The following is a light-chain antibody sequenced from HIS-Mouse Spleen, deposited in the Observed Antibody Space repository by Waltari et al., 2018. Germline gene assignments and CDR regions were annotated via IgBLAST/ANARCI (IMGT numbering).Light chain of an antibody. Sequence: QSVLTQPPSASGTPGQRVTISCSGSRSNIGRNYVYWYQQLPGTAPKLLIYRNNPRPSGVPDRFSGSKSGTSASLAISGLRSEDEADYYCAAWDDSLSGWVFGGGTKLTVL. CDR1: RSNIGRNY. V-gene: IGLV1-47*01. CDR3: AAWDDSLSGWV. CDR2: RNN. J-gene: IGLJ3*02.